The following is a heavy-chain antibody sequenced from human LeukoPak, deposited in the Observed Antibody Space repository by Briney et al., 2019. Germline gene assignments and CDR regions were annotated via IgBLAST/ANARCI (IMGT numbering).Heavy chain of an antibody. D-gene: IGHD6-13*01. Sequence: GASVKVSCKVSGYTLTELSMRWVRQAPGKGLEWMGGFDPEDGETIYAQKFQGRVTMTEDTSTDTAYMELSSLRSEDTAVYYCATSGGGSSWSDPLYYYYYMDVWGKGTTVTVSS. CDR1: GYTLTELS. CDR2: FDPEDGET. J-gene: IGHJ6*03. CDR3: ATSGGGSSWSDPLYYYYYMDV. V-gene: IGHV1-24*01.